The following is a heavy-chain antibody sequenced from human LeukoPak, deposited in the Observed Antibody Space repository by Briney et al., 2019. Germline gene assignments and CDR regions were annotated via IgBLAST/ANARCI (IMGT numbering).Heavy chain of an antibody. D-gene: IGHD3-22*01. J-gene: IGHJ4*02. CDR3: ARGYYDSSGYSFDY. CDR1: GVSISNYN. CDR2: IYTSGST. V-gene: IGHV4-4*07. Sequence: PSETLSLTCTASGVSISNYNWTWIRQPARKGLHGIGRIYTSGSTNYSSSLKSRVTMSVDTSKNQFSLKMSSATAADTAVYYCARGYYDSSGYSFDYWGQGTLVTVSS.